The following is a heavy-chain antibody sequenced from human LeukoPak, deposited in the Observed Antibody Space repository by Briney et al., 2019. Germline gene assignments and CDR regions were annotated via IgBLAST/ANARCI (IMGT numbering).Heavy chain of an antibody. CDR1: GFTFSDYY. D-gene: IGHD3-10*01. CDR2: ISSTGTTM. V-gene: IGHV3-11*01. Sequence: PGGSPRLSCAASGFTFSDYYMTWIRQAPGKGLEWVSYISSTGTTMYYADSVKGRFTISRDNAKNSLYLQMNSLRAEDTAVYYCAGPDYYGFQHWGQGTLVTVSS. CDR3: AGPDYYGFQH. J-gene: IGHJ1*01.